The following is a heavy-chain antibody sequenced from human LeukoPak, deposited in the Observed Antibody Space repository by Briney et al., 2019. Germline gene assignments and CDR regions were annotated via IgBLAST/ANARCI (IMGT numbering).Heavy chain of an antibody. CDR2: INPYNINT. CDR1: GYTFSNYG. Sequence: ASVKVSCKASGYTFSNYGVNWVRQAPGQGLEWMGWINPYNINTLYSARFQGRVIMTRDTSTSTVYMELRGLRSDDTAVYFCAREDRNAFDIWGQGTMITVSS. CDR3: AREDRNAFDI. V-gene: IGHV1-18*01. J-gene: IGHJ3*02. D-gene: IGHD1-14*01.